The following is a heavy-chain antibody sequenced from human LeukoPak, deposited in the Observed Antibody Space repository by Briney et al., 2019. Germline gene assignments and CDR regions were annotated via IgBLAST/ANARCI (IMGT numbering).Heavy chain of an antibody. CDR3: ASLGDGYNDY. Sequence: SETLSLTCTVSGGSISSSSYYWGWIRQPPGQGLEWIGSIYYSGSTYYNPSLKSRVTISVDTSKNQFSLKLSSVTAADTAVYYCASLGDGYNDYWGQGTLVTVSS. CDR1: GGSISSSSYY. D-gene: IGHD5-24*01. V-gene: IGHV4-39*01. J-gene: IGHJ4*02. CDR2: IYYSGST.